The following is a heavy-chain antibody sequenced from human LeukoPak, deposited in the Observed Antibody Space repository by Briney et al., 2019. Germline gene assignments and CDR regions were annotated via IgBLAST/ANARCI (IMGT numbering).Heavy chain of an antibody. D-gene: IGHD1-14*01. CDR1: GYSISSGYY. Sequence: PSETLSLTCTVSGYSISSGYYWGWIRQPPGKGLEWIGSIYHSGSTYYNPSLKSRVTISVDTSKNQFSLKLSSVTAADTAVYYGARAGIPDFDYWGQGTLVTVSS. J-gene: IGHJ4*02. V-gene: IGHV4-38-2*02. CDR2: IYHSGST. CDR3: ARAGIPDFDY.